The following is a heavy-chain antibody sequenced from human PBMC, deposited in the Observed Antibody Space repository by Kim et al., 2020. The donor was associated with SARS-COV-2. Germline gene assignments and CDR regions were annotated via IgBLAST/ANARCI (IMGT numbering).Heavy chain of an antibody. J-gene: IGHJ4*02. CDR3: AKDSRGTYGSGSYYNGPFLGGPKNRLNCFDY. CDR2: ISGSGGST. D-gene: IGHD3-10*01. CDR1: GFTFSSYA. Sequence: GGSLRLSCAASGFTFSSYAMSWVRQAPGKGLEWVSAISGSGGSTYYADSVKGRFTISRDNSKNTLYLQMNSLRAEDTAVYYCAKDSRGTYGSGSYYNGPFLGGPKNRLNCFDYWGQGTLVTVSS. V-gene: IGHV3-23*01.